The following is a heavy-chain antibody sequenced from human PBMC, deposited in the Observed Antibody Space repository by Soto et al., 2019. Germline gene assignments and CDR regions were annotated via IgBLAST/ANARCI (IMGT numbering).Heavy chain of an antibody. CDR2: INAGNGNT. D-gene: IGHD6-6*01. J-gene: IGHJ3*02. CDR1: GYTFTSYA. Sequence: ASVKVSCKASGYTFTSYAMHWVRQAPGQRLEWMGWINAGNGNTKYSQKFQGRVTITRDTSASTAYMELSSLRSEDTAVYYCARVIYSIAGDDYKDDAFDIWGQGTMVTVSS. V-gene: IGHV1-3*01. CDR3: ARVIYSIAGDDYKDDAFDI.